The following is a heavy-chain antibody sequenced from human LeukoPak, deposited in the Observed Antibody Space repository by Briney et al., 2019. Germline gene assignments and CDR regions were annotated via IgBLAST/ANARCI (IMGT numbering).Heavy chain of an antibody. D-gene: IGHD1-26*01. CDR1: GYTFTGYY. CDR2: INPNSGGT. V-gene: IGHV1-2*04. CDR3: AREGGGSYFLFDY. J-gene: IGHJ4*02. Sequence: ASVKVSCKASGYTFTGYYMHWVRQAPGQGLEWMGRINPNSGGTNYAQKFQGWVTMTRDASISTAYMELSRLRSDDTAVYYCAREGGGSYFLFDYWGQGTLVTVSS.